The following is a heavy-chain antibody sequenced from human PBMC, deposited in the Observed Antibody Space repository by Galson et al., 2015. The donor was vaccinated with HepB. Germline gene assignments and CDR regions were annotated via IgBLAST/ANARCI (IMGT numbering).Heavy chain of an antibody. V-gene: IGHV3-33*01. CDR2: IWYDGSNK. Sequence: SLRLSCAASGFTFSSYGMHWVRQAPGKGLEWVAVIWYDGSNKYYADSVKGRFTISRDNSKNTLYLQMNSLRAEDTAVYYCARDLVPYYYDSSGLDYWGQGTLVTVSS. CDR3: ARDLVPYYYDSSGLDY. CDR1: GFTFSSYG. D-gene: IGHD3-22*01. J-gene: IGHJ4*02.